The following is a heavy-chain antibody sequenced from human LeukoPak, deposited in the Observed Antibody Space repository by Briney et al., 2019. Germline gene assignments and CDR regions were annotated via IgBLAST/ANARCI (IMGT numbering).Heavy chain of an antibody. V-gene: IGHV3-66*01. J-gene: IGHJ4*02. CDR3: ARDSAFMVRGVIAGY. CDR2: IYSGGST. Sequence: GGSLRLSCAASGFTVSSNYMSWVRQAPGKRLEWVSVIYSGGSTCYADSVKGRFTISRDNSKNTLYLQKNSLRAEDTAVYYCARDSAFMVRGVIAGYWGQGTLVTVSS. D-gene: IGHD3-10*01. CDR1: GFTVSSNY.